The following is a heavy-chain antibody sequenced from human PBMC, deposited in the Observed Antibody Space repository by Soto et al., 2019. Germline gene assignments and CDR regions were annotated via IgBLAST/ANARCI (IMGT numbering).Heavy chain of an antibody. Sequence: GGSLRLSWAASGLSFTTYGVHWVRQAPGKGLEWVAVISYDGSNKYYADSVKGRFTISRDNSKNTLYLQMNSLRAEDTAVYYCARDPQADGGYYYYYYGMDVWGQGTTVTVSS. V-gene: IGHV3-30*03. CDR2: ISYDGSNK. D-gene: IGHD3-16*01. J-gene: IGHJ6*02. CDR3: ARDPQADGGYYYYYYGMDV. CDR1: GLSFTTYG.